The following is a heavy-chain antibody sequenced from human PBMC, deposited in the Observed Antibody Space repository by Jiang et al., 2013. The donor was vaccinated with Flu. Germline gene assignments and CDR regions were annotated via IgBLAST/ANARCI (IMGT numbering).Heavy chain of an antibody. D-gene: IGHD3-22*01. CDR2: IYPGDSDT. Sequence: GAEVKKPGESLKISCKGSGYSFTSYWIGWVRQMPGKGLEWMGIIYPGDSDTRYSPSFQGQVTISVDKSISTAYLQWSSLKASDTAMYYCARGPYYYDSSGPRNFDYWGQGTLVTVSS. J-gene: IGHJ4*02. V-gene: IGHV5-51*03. CDR1: GYSFTSYW. CDR3: ARGPYYYDSSGPRNFDY.